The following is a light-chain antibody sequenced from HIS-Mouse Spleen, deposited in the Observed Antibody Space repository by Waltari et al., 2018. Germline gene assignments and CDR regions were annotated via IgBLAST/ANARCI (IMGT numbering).Light chain of an antibody. V-gene: IGLV2-8*01. CDR2: EVS. J-gene: IGLJ2*01. CDR3: SSYAGSNNVV. Sequence: QSALTQPPSASGSPGQSVPISCTGTSSDVGGYNSVSWYQQHPGKAPKLMIYEVSKRPSGVPDRFSGSKSGNTASLTVSGLQAEDEADYYCSSYAGSNNVVFGGGTKLTVL. CDR1: SSDVGGYNS.